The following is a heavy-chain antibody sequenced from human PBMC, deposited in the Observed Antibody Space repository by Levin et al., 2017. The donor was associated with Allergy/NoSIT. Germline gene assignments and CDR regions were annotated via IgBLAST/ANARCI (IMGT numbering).Heavy chain of an antibody. V-gene: IGHV3-30*04. J-gene: IGHJ4*02. CDR2: ISYDGSNK. Sequence: GESLKISCAASGFTFSSYAMHWVRQAPGKGLEWVAVISYDGSNKYYADSVKGRFTISRDNSKNTLYLQMNSLRAEDTAVYYCARARVLRFLEWSLGYWGQGTLVTVSS. CDR1: GFTFSSYA. D-gene: IGHD3-3*01. CDR3: ARARVLRFLEWSLGY.